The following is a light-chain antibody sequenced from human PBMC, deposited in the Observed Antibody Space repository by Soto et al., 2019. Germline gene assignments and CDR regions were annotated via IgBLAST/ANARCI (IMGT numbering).Light chain of an antibody. Sequence: QAVVTQPPSVSGAPGQRVTISCTGSSSNIGAGHNVHWYQQLPGTAPKLLIYDNNNRPSGVPGRFSGSKSGTSASLAITGLQAEDEADYYCQSYDSSLSAVVFGGGTKVTVL. CDR1: SSNIGAGHN. J-gene: IGLJ2*01. CDR2: DNN. CDR3: QSYDSSLSAVV. V-gene: IGLV1-40*01.